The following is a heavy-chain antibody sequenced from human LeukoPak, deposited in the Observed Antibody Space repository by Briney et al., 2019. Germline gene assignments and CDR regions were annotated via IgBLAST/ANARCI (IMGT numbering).Heavy chain of an antibody. CDR1: GGSISSYY. D-gene: IGHD6-19*01. Sequence: SETLSLTCTLFGGSISSYYWSWIRQPPGKGLEWIGYIYYSGSTNYNPSLKSRVTISVDTSKNQSSLKLSSVTAADTAVYYCASRTPSGSVDYWGQGTLVTVS. CDR2: IYYSGST. V-gene: IGHV4-59*01. CDR3: ASRTPSGSVDY. J-gene: IGHJ4*02.